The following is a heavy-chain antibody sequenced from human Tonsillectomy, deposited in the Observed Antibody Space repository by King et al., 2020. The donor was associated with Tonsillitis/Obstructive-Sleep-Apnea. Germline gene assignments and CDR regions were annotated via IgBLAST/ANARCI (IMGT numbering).Heavy chain of an antibody. D-gene: IGHD6-6*01. CDR2: MNPNSGNT. V-gene: IGHV1-8*01. Sequence: QLVQSGAEVKKPGASVKVSCKASGYTFTSYDINWVRQATGQGLEWMGWMNPNSGNTGYAQKFQGRVTMTRNTSISTAYMELSSLRSEDTAVYYCARRGTAARLGPYYYYYMDVWGKGTTVTVSS. CDR1: GYTFTSYD. J-gene: IGHJ6*03. CDR3: ARRGTAARLGPYYYYYMDV.